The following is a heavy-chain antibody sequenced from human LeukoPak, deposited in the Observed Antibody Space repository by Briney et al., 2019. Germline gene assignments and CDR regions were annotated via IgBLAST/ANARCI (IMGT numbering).Heavy chain of an antibody. D-gene: IGHD5-18*01. Sequence: SQTLSLTFAISGDRVSINSAAWNWVRQSPSRGLEWLGRTYYGSKWYNDYAVSVKSRITINPDTSKNQFSLQLNSVTPEDTAVYYCARACSYGYTGLFWFDPWGQGTLVTVSS. CDR1: GDRVSINSAA. V-gene: IGHV6-1*01. CDR3: ARACSYGYTGLFWFDP. J-gene: IGHJ5*02. CDR2: TYYGSKWYN.